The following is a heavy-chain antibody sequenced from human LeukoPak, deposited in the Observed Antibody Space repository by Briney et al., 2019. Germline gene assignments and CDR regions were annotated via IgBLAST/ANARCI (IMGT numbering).Heavy chain of an antibody. CDR2: ISGSGGST. V-gene: IGHV3-23*01. D-gene: IGHD3-22*01. Sequence: GGSLRLSCAASGFTFSSYAMSWVRQAPGKGLEWVSAISGSGGSTYYADSVKGRFTISRDNSKNTLYLQMNSLRAEDTAVYYCAKMYYYDSSGYYTTPSPDFDHWGQGTLVTVSS. CDR1: GFTFSSYA. J-gene: IGHJ4*02. CDR3: AKMYYYDSSGYYTTPSPDFDH.